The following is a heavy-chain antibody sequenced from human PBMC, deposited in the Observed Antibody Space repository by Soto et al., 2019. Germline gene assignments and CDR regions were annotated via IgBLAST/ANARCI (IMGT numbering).Heavy chain of an antibody. V-gene: IGHV3-7*01. J-gene: IGHJ5*02. D-gene: IGHD6-19*01. CDR1: GFTFSSYW. Sequence: EVQLVESGGGLVQPGGSLRLSCAASGFTFSSYWMSWVRQAPGKGLEWVANIKQDGSEKYYVDSVKSRFTISRDNAKNSLYLQMNSLRAEDTAVYYCARDIAVAANWFDPWGQGTLVTVSS. CDR2: IKQDGSEK. CDR3: ARDIAVAANWFDP.